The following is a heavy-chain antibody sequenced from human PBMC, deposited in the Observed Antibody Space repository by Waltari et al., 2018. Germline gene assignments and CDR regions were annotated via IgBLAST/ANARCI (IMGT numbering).Heavy chain of an antibody. V-gene: IGHV4-38-2*01. D-gene: IGHD3-16*02. CDR3: ARGPYDYVWGSYRLGPFDY. CDR1: VYSISRGYY. J-gene: IGHJ4*02. Sequence: QVQLQESGPGLVKPSETLSLTCAVSVYSISRGYYWGWTRQPPGKGLEWSGGIYHSGSTYYNPSLKSRVTITVDTSKNQFSLKLSSVTAADTAVYYCARGPYDYVWGSYRLGPFDYWGQGTLVTVSS. CDR2: IYHSGST.